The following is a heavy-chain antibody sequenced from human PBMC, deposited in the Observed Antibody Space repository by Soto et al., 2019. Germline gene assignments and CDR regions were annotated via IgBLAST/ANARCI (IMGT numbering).Heavy chain of an antibody. CDR2: IKSKTDGGTT. CDR1: GFTFSNAW. D-gene: IGHD6-6*01. V-gene: IGHV3-15*01. CDR3: TTDGGKQLVQYYYYYMDV. J-gene: IGHJ6*03. Sequence: GGSLRLSCAASGFTFSNAWMSWVRQAPGKGLEWVGRIKSKTDGGTTDYAAPVKGRFTISRDDSKNTLYLQMNSLKTEDTAVYYCTTDGGKQLVQYYYYYMDVWGKGTTVTVSS.